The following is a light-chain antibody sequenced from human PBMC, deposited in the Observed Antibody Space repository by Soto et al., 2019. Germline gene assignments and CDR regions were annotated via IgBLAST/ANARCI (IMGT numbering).Light chain of an antibody. CDR1: NSNIGSNP. CDR3: SAWDDALHGWV. CDR2: TNN. Sequence: QSALTQPPSASGTPGQRVTISCSGTNSNIGSNPVNWYQQLPGTAPKLLIYTNNQRPSGVPDRFSGSRSGTSASLAISGLQSDDEADYCCSAWDDALHGWVFGGGTKLTVL. J-gene: IGLJ3*02. V-gene: IGLV1-44*01.